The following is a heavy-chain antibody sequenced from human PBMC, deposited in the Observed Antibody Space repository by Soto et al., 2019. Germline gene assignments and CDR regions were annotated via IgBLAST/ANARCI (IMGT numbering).Heavy chain of an antibody. D-gene: IGHD3-3*01. J-gene: IGHJ5*02. CDR1: GGAFSSFD. V-gene: IGHV1-69*01. Sequence: QVQLVQSGAEVKKPGSSVKVSCKASGGAFSSFDISWVRQAPGLGLEWMGGSITVLGTTSYAQKFQVRITITADASTRPAQRELYSLRPDDTAIYYCARASAERERAYEFWGGSFDPWGQGTLITVPS. CDR3: ARASAERERAYEFWGGSFDP. CDR2: SITVLGTT.